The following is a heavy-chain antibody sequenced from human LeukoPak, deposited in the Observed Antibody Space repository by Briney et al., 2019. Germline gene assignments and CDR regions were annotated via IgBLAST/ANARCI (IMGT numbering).Heavy chain of an antibody. Sequence: GGSLRLSCAASGFTFSTYWMSWVRQTPGKGLEWVSSISSSSSYIYYADSVKGRFTISRDNAKNSLYLQMNSLRAGDTAVYYWAATTRRGGQNWGQGTLVTVSS. D-gene: IGHD4-11*01. CDR2: ISSSSSYI. V-gene: IGHV3-21*01. CDR3: AATTRRGGQN. CDR1: GFTFSTYW. J-gene: IGHJ1*01.